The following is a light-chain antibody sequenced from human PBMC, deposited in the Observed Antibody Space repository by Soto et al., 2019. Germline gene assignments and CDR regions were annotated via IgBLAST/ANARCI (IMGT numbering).Light chain of an antibody. CDR2: GAS. V-gene: IGKV3-15*01. CDR1: QSVSSN. J-gene: IGKJ4*01. CDR3: QAYNNCPLT. Sequence: EIVMTQSPATLSVSPGERATLSCRASQSVSSNLAWYQQTPGQAPRLLIYGASTRATGIPARFSGSGSGTEFTLTISSLQSEDFAVYYCQAYNNCPLTFGGGTKVEIK.